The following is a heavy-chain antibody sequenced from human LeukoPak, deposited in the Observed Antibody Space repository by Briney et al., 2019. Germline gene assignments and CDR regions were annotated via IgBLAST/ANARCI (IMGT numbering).Heavy chain of an antibody. CDR1: GYSISSGHY. J-gene: IGHJ5*02. D-gene: IGHD3-10*01. Sequence: SETLSLTCTVSGYSISSGHYWGWIRQPPGKGLEWIGSMYHSGSTYYNPPLKSRVTISEDTSRNQFSLKLRSVTAADTAVYYCARGPRFGELLWHWFDPWGQGTLVTVSS. CDR2: MYHSGST. V-gene: IGHV4-38-2*02. CDR3: ARGPRFGELLWHWFDP.